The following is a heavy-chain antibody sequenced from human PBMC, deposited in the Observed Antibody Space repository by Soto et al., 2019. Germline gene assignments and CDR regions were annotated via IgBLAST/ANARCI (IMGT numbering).Heavy chain of an antibody. CDR2: IYYSGST. D-gene: IGHD6-13*01. J-gene: IGHJ6*02. Sequence: PSETLSLTCTVSGGSISSSSYYWGWIRQPPGKGLEWIGSIYYSGSTYYNPSLKSRVTMSVDTSKKQFSLKLTSVTAADTAVYYCARYSSNWFQTEGMDVWGQGTTVTVSS. CDR3: ARYSSNWFQTEGMDV. CDR1: GGSISSSSYY. V-gene: IGHV4-39*07.